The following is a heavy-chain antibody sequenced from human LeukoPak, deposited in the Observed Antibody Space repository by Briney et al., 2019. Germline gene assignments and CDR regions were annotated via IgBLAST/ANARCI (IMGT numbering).Heavy chain of an antibody. CDR1: GFTFSSYA. CDR2: ISYDGSNK. J-gene: IGHJ4*02. V-gene: IGHV3-30*04. CDR3: AKAGAMILQHYFDY. Sequence: GGSLRLSCAASGFTFSSYAMHWVRQAPGKGLEWVAVISYDGSNKYYADSVKGRFTISRDNSKNTLYLQMNSLRAEDTAVYYCAKAGAMILQHYFDYWGQGTLVTVSS. D-gene: IGHD3-22*01.